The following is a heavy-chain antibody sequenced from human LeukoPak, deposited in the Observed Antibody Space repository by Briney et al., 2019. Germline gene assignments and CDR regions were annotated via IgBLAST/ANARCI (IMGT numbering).Heavy chain of an antibody. V-gene: IGHV4-4*07. CDR1: GGSIINYY. D-gene: IGHD1-1*01. CDR3: ARGGYTIFDY. CDR2: IYSSGST. Sequence: SETLSLTCTVSGGSIINYYWSWIRQPAGKGLEFIGRIYSSGSTNYNPSLKSRVTMSVDTSKNQFSRRLSSVTAADSAMYYCARGGYTIFDYWGQGTLVTVSS. J-gene: IGHJ4*02.